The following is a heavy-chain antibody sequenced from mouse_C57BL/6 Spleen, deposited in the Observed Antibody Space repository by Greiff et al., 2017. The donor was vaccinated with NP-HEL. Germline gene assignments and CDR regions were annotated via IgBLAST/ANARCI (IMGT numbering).Heavy chain of an antibody. CDR1: GYTFTSYW. Sequence: QVQLKQPGAELVKPGASVKLSCKASGYTFTSYWMHWVKQRPGQGLEWIGMIHPNSGSTNYNEKFKSKATLTVDKSSSTAYMQLSSLTSEDSAVYYCAILEWLPPFDYWGQGTTLTVSS. J-gene: IGHJ2*01. V-gene: IGHV1-64*01. CDR3: AILEWLPPFDY. D-gene: IGHD2-2*01. CDR2: IHPNSGST.